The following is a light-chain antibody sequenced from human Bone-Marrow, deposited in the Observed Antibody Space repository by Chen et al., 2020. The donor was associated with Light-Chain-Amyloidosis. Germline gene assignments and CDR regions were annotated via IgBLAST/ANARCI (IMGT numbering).Light chain of an antibody. Sequence: QSALTQLPSASGSPGQSVPISCTGTSSYVGAFDQVSCYQQYPGKVPSRLIYEVNKRPSGVPDRLSASNSANTASLTVSGLQAEDETDYYCSAHGGANNFYVFGSGTKVTVL. CDR2: EVN. V-gene: IGLV2-8*01. CDR3: SAHGGANNFYV. CDR1: SSYVGAFDQ. J-gene: IGLJ1*01.